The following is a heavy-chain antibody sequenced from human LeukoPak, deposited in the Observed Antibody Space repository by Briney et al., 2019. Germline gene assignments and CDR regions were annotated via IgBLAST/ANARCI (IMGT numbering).Heavy chain of an antibody. D-gene: IGHD6-13*01. Sequence: KPSETLSLTCAVYGGSFSGYYWSWIRQPPGKGLEWIGEINHSGSTNYNPSLKSRVTISVDTSKNQFSLKLSSVTAADTAVYYCARWRPIAAAGMSGMDVWGQGTTVTVSS. V-gene: IGHV4-34*01. CDR2: INHSGST. J-gene: IGHJ6*02. CDR3: ARWRPIAAAGMSGMDV. CDR1: GGSFSGYY.